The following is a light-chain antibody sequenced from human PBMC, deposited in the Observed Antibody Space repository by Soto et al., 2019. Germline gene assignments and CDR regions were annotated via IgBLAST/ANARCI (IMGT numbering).Light chain of an antibody. CDR3: NSYTSSRTLV. Sequence: QSALTQPASVSGSPGQSITISCTGTSSDVGAYNYVSWYQHHPGKVPKLMIYDVTNRPSGVSDRFSGSKSGNTASLTISGLQAEDEADYYCNSYTSSRTLVFGSGTKLTVL. V-gene: IGLV2-14*03. J-gene: IGLJ1*01. CDR2: DVT. CDR1: SSDVGAYNY.